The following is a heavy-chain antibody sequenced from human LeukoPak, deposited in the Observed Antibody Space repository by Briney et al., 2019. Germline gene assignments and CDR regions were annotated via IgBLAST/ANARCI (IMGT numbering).Heavy chain of an antibody. CDR3: ARHSNGDYDRYFDY. V-gene: IGHV4-34*01. D-gene: IGHD4-17*01. Sequence: SETLSLTCAVYGGSFSGYYWSWIRQPPGKGLEWIGEINHRGSTNYNPSLKSRVTISVGTSKNQFSLKLSSVTAADTAVYYCARHSNGDYDRYFDYWGQGTLVTVSS. J-gene: IGHJ4*02. CDR2: INHRGST. CDR1: GGSFSGYY.